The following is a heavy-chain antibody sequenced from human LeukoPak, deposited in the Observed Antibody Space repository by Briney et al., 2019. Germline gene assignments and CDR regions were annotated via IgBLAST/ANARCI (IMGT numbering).Heavy chain of an antibody. D-gene: IGHD2/OR15-2a*01. V-gene: IGHV4-59*08. CDR2: IYYCGST. CDR1: GVSINSYY. J-gene: IGHJ6*03. Sequence: PSETLSLTCSVSGVSINSYYWTWIRQPPAKGLAYIGYIYYCGSTNYNPSLKRRVTISVDTSKHQFFLKLTSVTDSDTAVYFCARVNKYYYYMDVWGKGTTVTVSS. CDR3: ARVNKYYYYMDV.